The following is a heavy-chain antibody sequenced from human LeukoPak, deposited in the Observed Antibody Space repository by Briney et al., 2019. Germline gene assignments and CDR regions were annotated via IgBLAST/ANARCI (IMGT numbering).Heavy chain of an antibody. CDR2: IYSGGST. CDR3: ARPKARIVGATTPFDY. D-gene: IGHD1-26*01. Sequence: GGSLRLSCAASGFTISNLYMSWVRQAPGKGLEWVSVIYSGGSTYYADFVKGRFTISRDNSKNTLYLQMNSLRAEDTAVYYCARPKARIVGATTPFDYWGQGTLVTVSS. J-gene: IGHJ4*02. V-gene: IGHV3-53*01. CDR1: GFTISNLY.